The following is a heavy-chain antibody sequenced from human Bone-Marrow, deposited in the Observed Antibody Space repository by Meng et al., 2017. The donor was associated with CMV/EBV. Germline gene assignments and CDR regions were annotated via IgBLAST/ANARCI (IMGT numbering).Heavy chain of an antibody. J-gene: IGHJ5*02. V-gene: IGHV3-9*01. CDR3: ARNFAYLQHDL. CDR1: GFTFDDYA. D-gene: IGHD1-1*01. Sequence: LTCAASGFTFDDYAMHWVRQAPGKGLEWVSGISWNSGSIGYADSVKGRMSISRDNAKNLLYLQMNSLRDDDTAVYYCARNFAYLQHDLWGQGTQGTVSS. CDR2: ISWNSGSI.